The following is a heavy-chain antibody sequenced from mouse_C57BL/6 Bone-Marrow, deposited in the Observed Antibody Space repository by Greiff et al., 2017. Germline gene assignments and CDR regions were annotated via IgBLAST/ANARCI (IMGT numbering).Heavy chain of an antibody. CDR1: GFTFSSYG. V-gene: IGHV5-6*02. D-gene: IGHD1-1*01. CDR3: ARLYYGSSLAWFAY. J-gene: IGHJ3*01. Sequence: EVMLVESGGDLVKPGGSLKLSCAASGFTFSSYGMSWVRQTPDKRLEWGATISSGGSYTYYPDSVKGRFTISRDNAKNTLYLQMSSLKSEDTAMSYWARLYYGSSLAWFAYWGQGTLVTVSA. CDR2: ISSGGSYT.